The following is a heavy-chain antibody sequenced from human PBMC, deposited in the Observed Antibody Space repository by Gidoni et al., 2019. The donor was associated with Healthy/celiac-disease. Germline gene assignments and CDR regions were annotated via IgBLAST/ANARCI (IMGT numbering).Heavy chain of an antibody. J-gene: IGHJ3*02. V-gene: IGHV3-33*08. D-gene: IGHD1-26*01. CDR1: GFTFSSYG. CDR3: ARESGSYAGAFDI. CDR2: IWYDGSNK. Sequence: QVQLVESGGGVVQPGRSLRLSCAASGFTFSSYGMHWVRQAPGKGLEWVAVIWYDGSNKYYADSVKGRFTISRDNSKNTLYLQMNSLRAEDTAVYYCARESGSYAGAFDIWGQGTMVTVSS.